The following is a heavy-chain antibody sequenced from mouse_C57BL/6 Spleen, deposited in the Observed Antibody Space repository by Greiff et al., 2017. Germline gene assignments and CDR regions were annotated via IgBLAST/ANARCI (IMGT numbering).Heavy chain of an antibody. CDR2: ISYDGSN. CDR3: ASSSLYYFDY. J-gene: IGHJ2*01. V-gene: IGHV3-6*01. Sequence: EVQLQESGPGLVKPSQSLSLTCSVTGYSITSGYYWNWIRQFPGNKLEWMGYISYDGSNNYNPSLKNRIPITRDTSKNQFFLKLNSVTTEDTATYYCASSSLYYFDYWGQGTTLTVSS. D-gene: IGHD1-1*01. CDR1: GYSITSGYY.